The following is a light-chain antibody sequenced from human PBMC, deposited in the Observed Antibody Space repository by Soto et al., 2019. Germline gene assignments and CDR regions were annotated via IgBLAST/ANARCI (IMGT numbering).Light chain of an antibody. CDR1: ESISNY. CDR3: QQSFKNPRT. V-gene: IGKV1-39*01. CDR2: SSS. J-gene: IGKJ1*01. Sequence: DIQLTQSPSSLSASVGDRVSITCRASESISNYLNWYQQKPGKAPKLLIYSSSTLQGAVPSRFSGRGSGTDFTLTLSGLQPEDSAFYWCQQSFKNPRTFGQGTNVEIK.